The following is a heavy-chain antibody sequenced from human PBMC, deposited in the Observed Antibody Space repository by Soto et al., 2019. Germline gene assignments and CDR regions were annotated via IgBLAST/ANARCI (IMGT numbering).Heavy chain of an antibody. CDR2: ISYSGST. Sequence: KLSETLSLTCTVSSDSISSYYWSWIRQPPGKRLEWIGYISYSGSTDHNPSLKSRVTISGDTSKNQFSLKVSSVTAADTAVYYCARGTSWQLPFDYWGQGTLVTVSS. V-gene: IGHV4-59*01. CDR3: ARGTSWQLPFDY. CDR1: SDSISSYY. J-gene: IGHJ4*02. D-gene: IGHD6-13*01.